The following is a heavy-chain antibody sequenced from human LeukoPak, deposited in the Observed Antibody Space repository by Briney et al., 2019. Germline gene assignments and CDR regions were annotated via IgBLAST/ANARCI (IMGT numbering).Heavy chain of an antibody. V-gene: IGHV1-69*05. D-gene: IGHD3-22*01. CDR1: GYTFTSYG. J-gene: IGHJ4*02. Sequence: GASVKVSCKASGYTFTSYGISWVRQAPGQGLEWMGRIIPIFGTANYAQKFQGRVTITTDESTSTAYMELSSLRSEDTAVYYCASMSGYYDSSGYNYWGQGTLVTVSS. CDR2: IIPIFGTA. CDR3: ASMSGYYDSSGYNY.